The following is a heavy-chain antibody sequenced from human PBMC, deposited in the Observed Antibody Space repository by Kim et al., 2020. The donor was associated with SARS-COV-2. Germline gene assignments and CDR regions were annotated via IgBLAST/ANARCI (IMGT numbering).Heavy chain of an antibody. CDR3: TTDLPWLGEIARNY. D-gene: IGHD3-10*01. Sequence: GGSLRLSCAAAGFNFSNTWVSWVRQAPGKGLKWVAHINSAGDGGTTDYAAPVKGRFSISRHDSENMLYLQMNSLTTDDTAVYFYTTDLPWLGEIARNYWGQGTLVTVSS. J-gene: IGHJ4*02. V-gene: IGHV3-15*01. CDR2: INSAGDGGTT. CDR1: GFNFSNTW.